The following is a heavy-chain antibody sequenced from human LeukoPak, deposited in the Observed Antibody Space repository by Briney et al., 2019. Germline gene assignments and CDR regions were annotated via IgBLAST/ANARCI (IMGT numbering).Heavy chain of an antibody. J-gene: IGHJ6*02. Sequence: GGSLRLSCAASGFTFSSYNMNWVRQAPGKGLEWVSSISSSSSYIYCADSVKGRFTISRDNAKNSLYLQMNSLRAEDTAVYSCARRRPYYYYGMDVWGQGTTVTVSS. D-gene: IGHD6-6*01. CDR3: ARRRPYYYYGMDV. CDR2: ISSSSSYI. V-gene: IGHV3-21*01. CDR1: GFTFSSYN.